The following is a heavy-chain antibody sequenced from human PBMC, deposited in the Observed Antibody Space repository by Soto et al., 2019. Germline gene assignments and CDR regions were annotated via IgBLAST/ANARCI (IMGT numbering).Heavy chain of an antibody. Sequence: QVQLVQSGAEVKKPGASVKVSCKASGYTFTSYYMHWVRQAPGQGLEWMGIIDPSGGGTSYAQKCQGRLTMTRDTSTSTVYMELSSLRSEDTAVYYCARDRVDCSGGNCWRSVEDTWGQGTLVTVS. J-gene: IGHJ5*02. D-gene: IGHD2-15*01. CDR3: ARDRVDCSGGNCWRSVEDT. CDR1: GYTFTSYY. V-gene: IGHV1-46*01. CDR2: IDPSGGGT.